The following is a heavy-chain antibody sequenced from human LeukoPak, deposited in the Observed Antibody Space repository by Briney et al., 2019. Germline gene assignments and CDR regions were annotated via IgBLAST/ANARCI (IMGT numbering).Heavy chain of an antibody. D-gene: IGHD5-24*01. CDR1: GFTVSSNF. J-gene: IGHJ3*02. CDR2: TYSGGNT. CDR3: VKDEVKSRDGYNLGAFDI. V-gene: IGHV3-66*01. Sequence: PGGSLRLSCAASGFTVSSNFMTWVRQAPGRGLEWLSVTYSGGNTYYADSVKGRFTISRDNSKNTLYLQMSSLRAEDTAVYYCVKDEVKSRDGYNLGAFDIWGQGTTVTVSS.